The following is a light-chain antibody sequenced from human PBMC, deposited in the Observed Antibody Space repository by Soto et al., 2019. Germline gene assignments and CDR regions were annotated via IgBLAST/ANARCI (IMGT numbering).Light chain of an antibody. Sequence: QSALTQPRSVSGSPGQSVTISCTGTSSDVGGYNSVSWYQQHPGKAPKLMISDVSKRPSGVPDRFSGSKSGNTASLTISGLQAEDEADYYCSSYVNYNTFVIFGGGTKLTVL. CDR1: SSDVGGYNS. V-gene: IGLV2-11*01. J-gene: IGLJ2*01. CDR2: DVS. CDR3: SSYVNYNTFVI.